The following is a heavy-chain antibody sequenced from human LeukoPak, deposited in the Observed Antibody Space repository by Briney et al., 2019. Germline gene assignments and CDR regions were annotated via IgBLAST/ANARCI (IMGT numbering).Heavy chain of an antibody. D-gene: IGHD2-15*01. CDR1: GDSITNYF. J-gene: IGHJ4*02. Sequence: PSETLSLTCTVSGDSITNYFWSWIRQPPGKGLECIGYIYYTGNTNYKPSLNSRVTISVDTSTNQFSLRLRSVTAADTAVYYCARGRVAYSAYYFDYWGRGTLVTVSS. CDR2: IYYTGNT. V-gene: IGHV4-59*01. CDR3: ARGRVAYSAYYFDY.